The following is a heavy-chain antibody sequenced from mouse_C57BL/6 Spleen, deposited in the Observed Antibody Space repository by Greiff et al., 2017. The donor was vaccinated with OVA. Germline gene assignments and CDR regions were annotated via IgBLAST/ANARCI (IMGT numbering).Heavy chain of an antibody. CDR2: IYPRDGST. CDR1: GYPFTDHT. CDR3: ARANYYGSSPWCAY. J-gene: IGHJ3*01. V-gene: IGHV1-78*01. Sequence: QVQLQQSDAELVKPGASVKISCKVSGYPFTDHTIHWMKQRPEQGLAWIGYIYPRDGSTKYNEKFKGKATLTADKSSSTAYMQLNSLTSEDSAVYFCARANYYGSSPWCAYWGQGTLVTVSA. D-gene: IGHD1-1*01.